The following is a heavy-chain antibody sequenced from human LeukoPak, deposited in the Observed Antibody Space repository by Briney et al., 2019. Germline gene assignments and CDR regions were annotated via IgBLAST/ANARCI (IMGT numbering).Heavy chain of an antibody. J-gene: IGHJ4*02. CDR3: AASYDSSGYYVFDY. Sequence: ASVKVSCKASGYTFTGYYMHWVRQAPGQGVEWMGWINPNSGGTNYAQKFQGRVTITRDTSISTAYMELSRLRSDDTAVYYCAASYDSSGYYVFDYCGQGTLVTVSS. CDR1: GYTFTGYY. D-gene: IGHD3-22*01. V-gene: IGHV1-2*02. CDR2: INPNSGGT.